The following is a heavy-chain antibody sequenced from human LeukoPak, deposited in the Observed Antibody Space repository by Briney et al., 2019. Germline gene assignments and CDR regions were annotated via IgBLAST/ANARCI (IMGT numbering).Heavy chain of an antibody. Sequence: PSETLSLTCTVSGYSISSSYYWGWIRQPPGKGLEWIGTIHYRGNTYYNPSLKSRVTISVDTSKNQFSLKLSSVTAADTAVYYCARLKRITMVRGVIEYSFFDYWGQGTLVTVSS. V-gene: IGHV4-38-2*02. D-gene: IGHD3-10*01. CDR1: GYSISSSYY. CDR3: ARLKRITMVRGVIEYSFFDY. CDR2: IHYRGNT. J-gene: IGHJ4*02.